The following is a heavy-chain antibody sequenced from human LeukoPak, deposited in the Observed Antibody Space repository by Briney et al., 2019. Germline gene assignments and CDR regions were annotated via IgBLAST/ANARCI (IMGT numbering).Heavy chain of an antibody. CDR1: GGSINSNYW. J-gene: IGHJ4*02. CDR3: ARHYDLWSGYNY. CDR2: IYHTGSV. Sequence: SETLSLTCAVSGGSINSNYWWTWVRQSPGKGLEWIGEIYHTGSVNYNLSLESRVTISRDRSKNQFSLMLRSVTAADTAVYYCARHYDLWSGYNYWGQGLLVTVSS. V-gene: IGHV4-4*02. D-gene: IGHD3-3*01.